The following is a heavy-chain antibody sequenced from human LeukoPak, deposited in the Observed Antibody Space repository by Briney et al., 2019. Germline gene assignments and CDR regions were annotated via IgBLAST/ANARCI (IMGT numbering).Heavy chain of an antibody. J-gene: IGHJ4*02. CDR2: IYYSGST. V-gene: IGHV4-59*01. Sequence: SETLSLTCTVSGGSISSYYWSWIRQPPGKGLEWIGYIYYSGSTNYNPSLKSRVTISVDTSKNQFSLKLSSVTAADTAVYYCARRSIAAAGTQFDYWGQGTLVIVSS. D-gene: IGHD6-13*01. CDR1: GGSISSYY. CDR3: ARRSIAAAGTQFDY.